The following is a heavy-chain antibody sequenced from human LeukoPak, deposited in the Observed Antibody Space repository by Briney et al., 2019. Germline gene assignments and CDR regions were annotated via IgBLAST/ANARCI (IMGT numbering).Heavy chain of an antibody. CDR2: ISNDGSNK. CDR1: GFTFSSYG. CDR3: AKGPPYDFYGSDV. J-gene: IGHJ6*02. Sequence: GGSLRLSCAASGFTFSSYGMHWVRQAPGKGLEWVAVISNDGSNKYYADSVKGRFTISRDNSRNTLYLQMNSLRAEDTAVYYCAKGPPYDFYGSDVWGQGTTVTVSS. V-gene: IGHV3-30*18. D-gene: IGHD3-3*01.